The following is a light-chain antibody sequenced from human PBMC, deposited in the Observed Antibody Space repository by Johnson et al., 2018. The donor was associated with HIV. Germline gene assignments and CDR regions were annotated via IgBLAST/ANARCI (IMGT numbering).Light chain of an antibody. CDR3: GTWDSSLSVYV. Sequence: QSVLTQPPSVSAAPGQKVTISCSGSSSNIGNNYVSWYQQVPGTAPKLLIYEKNKRPSGIPDRFSASMSGTSATLGITGLQTGDEADYYCGTWDSSLSVYVFGTGTKVTVL. J-gene: IGLJ1*01. CDR2: EKN. CDR1: SSNIGNNY. V-gene: IGLV1-51*02.